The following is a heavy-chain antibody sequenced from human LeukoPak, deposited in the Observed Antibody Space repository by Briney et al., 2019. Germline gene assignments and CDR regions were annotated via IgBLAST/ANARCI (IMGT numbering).Heavy chain of an antibody. CDR2: ICGSGGSA. CDR1: GFSFSNYA. J-gene: IGHJ6*03. V-gene: IGHV3-23*01. D-gene: IGHD2-21*02. Sequence: GGSLRLSCAASGFSFSNYAMSWVRQAPGQGLEWVSAICGSGGSAYYAGSVNGRFTISSDNSNNTLFLQTNSLSVEDTAVYYCAKGSYCNDSDCYIGDFYNYMDVWGQGTTVTVSS. CDR3: AKGSYCNDSDCYIGDFYNYMDV.